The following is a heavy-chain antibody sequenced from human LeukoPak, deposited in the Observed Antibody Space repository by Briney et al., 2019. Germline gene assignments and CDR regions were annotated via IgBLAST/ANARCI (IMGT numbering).Heavy chain of an antibody. CDR2: IHYSGST. D-gene: IGHD6-19*01. CDR3: ARSYSSGGNVALFQH. V-gene: IGHV4-59*08. J-gene: IGHJ1*01. Sequence: PSETLSLTCTVSRGAISSYYWSWIRQPPGRGLEYIGFIHYSGSTNYNLSLTSRVTISVDTSKNQFSLKLSPVTAADTAVYYCARSYSSGGNVALFQHWGQGILVTVSS. CDR1: RGAISSYY.